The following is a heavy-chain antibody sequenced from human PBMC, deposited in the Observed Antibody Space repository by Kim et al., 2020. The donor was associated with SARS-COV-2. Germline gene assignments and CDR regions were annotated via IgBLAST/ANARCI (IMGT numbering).Heavy chain of an antibody. CDR1: GFTFSSYG. Sequence: GGSLRLSCAASGFTFSSYGMHWVRQAPGKGLEWVAVISYDGSNKYYADSVKGRFTISRDNSKNTLYLQMNSLRAEDTAVYYCAKEGSDNIAAAAHGNYWG. J-gene: IGHJ4*01. CDR3: AKEGSDNIAAAAHGNY. D-gene: IGHD6-13*01. V-gene: IGHV3-30*18. CDR2: ISYDGSNK.